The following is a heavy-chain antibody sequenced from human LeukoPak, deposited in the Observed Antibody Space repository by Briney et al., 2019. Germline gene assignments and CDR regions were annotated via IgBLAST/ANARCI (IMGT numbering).Heavy chain of an antibody. Sequence: PGRSLRLSCAASGFTFSSYAMHWVRQAPGKGLEWVAVIPYDGSNKYYADSVKGRFTISRDNSKNTLYLQMNSLRAEDTAVYYCARVTDYYDSSGCPVYWGQGTLVTVSS. J-gene: IGHJ4*02. CDR3: ARVTDYYDSSGCPVY. CDR1: GFTFSSYA. D-gene: IGHD3-22*01. V-gene: IGHV3-30*04. CDR2: IPYDGSNK.